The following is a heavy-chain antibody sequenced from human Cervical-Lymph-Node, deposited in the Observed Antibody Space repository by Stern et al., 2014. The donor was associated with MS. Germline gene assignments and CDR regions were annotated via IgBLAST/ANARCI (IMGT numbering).Heavy chain of an antibody. V-gene: IGHV3-74*01. Sequence: EVQLVESGGGLVQPGGSLRLSCAASGFIFSGFWMHWVRQAPGKGLVWVSHINSYGSSTTYVDSVKGRFTISRDKAKNTLYLQMNSLRDEDTAVYYCARGHYYGMDVWGQGTTVTVSS. CDR2: INSYGSST. J-gene: IGHJ6*01. CDR1: GFIFSGFW. CDR3: ARGHYYGMDV.